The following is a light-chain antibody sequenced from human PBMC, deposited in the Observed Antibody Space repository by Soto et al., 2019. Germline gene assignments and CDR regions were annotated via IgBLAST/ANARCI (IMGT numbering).Light chain of an antibody. CDR2: DAS. Sequence: DNVLTQSPATLSLSPGERATLSCRASQTVDNYLLWYQQRPGQAPRLLIYDASNRASGIPARFSGSGSGTDVTLTISRLEPEDFAVYFCQQRKKWPYTFGQGTKLEIK. J-gene: IGKJ2*01. CDR1: QTVDNY. CDR3: QQRKKWPYT. V-gene: IGKV3-11*01.